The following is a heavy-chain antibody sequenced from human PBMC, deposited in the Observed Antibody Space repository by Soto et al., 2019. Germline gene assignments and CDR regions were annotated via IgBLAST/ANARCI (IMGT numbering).Heavy chain of an antibody. CDR2: ISDGGTTI. D-gene: IGHD2-8*02. V-gene: IGHV3-48*03. J-gene: IGHJ3*01. CDR1: GFIFSDYE. Sequence: EAELVESGGGLVQPGGSLTLSCAASGFIFSDYEVDWVRQAPGRGPEWISYISDGGTTIYYAASVKGRFTISRDDAKKSLYLHMNNLRVDDTAIYFCVKEYCTGGTSFDAFDLWGQGTVVTVSS. CDR3: VKEYCTGGTSFDAFDL.